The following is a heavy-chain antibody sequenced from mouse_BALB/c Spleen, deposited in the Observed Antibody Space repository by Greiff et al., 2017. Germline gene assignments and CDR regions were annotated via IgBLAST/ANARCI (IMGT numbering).Heavy chain of an antibody. CDR1: GYTFTSYV. V-gene: IGHV1-14*01. D-gene: IGHD1-1*01. CDR2: INPYNDGT. J-gene: IGHJ4*01. Sequence: EVQLQQSGPELVKPGASVKMSCKASGYTFTSYVMHWVKQKPGQGLEWIGYINPYNDGTKYNEKFKGKATLTSDKSSSTAYMELSSLTSEDSAVYYCARWRYYGSSLGKNAMDYWGQGTSVTVSS. CDR3: ARWRYYGSSLGKNAMDY.